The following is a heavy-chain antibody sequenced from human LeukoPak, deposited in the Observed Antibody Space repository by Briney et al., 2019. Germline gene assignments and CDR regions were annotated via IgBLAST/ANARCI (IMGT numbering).Heavy chain of an antibody. Sequence: GSLRLSCAASGFTVSSNYMSWVRQAPGKGLEWVSVIYSGGSTYYADSVKGRFTISRDNSKNTLYLQMNSLRAEDTAVYYCARKGLWFGEFNWFDPWGQGTLVTVSS. CDR1: GFTVSSNY. J-gene: IGHJ5*02. D-gene: IGHD3-10*01. CDR3: ARKGLWFGEFNWFDP. V-gene: IGHV3-66*01. CDR2: IYSGGST.